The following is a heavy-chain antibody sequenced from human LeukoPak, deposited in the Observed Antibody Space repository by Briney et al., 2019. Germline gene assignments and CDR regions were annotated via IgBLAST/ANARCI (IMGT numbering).Heavy chain of an antibody. D-gene: IGHD3-10*01. V-gene: IGHV1-18*01. CDR2: ISAYNTNT. CDR1: GYAFTNYG. Sequence: GASVKVSCKASGYAFTNYGITWVRQAPGQGLEWMGWISAYNTNTNYAQKLQGRVTMTTDTSTSTAYMELRSLRSEDTAVYYCARGGDFGELFIFDYWGQGTLVTVSS. J-gene: IGHJ4*02. CDR3: ARGGDFGELFIFDY.